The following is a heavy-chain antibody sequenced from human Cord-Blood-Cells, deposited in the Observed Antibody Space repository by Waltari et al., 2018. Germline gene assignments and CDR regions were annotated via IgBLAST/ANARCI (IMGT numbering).Heavy chain of an antibody. J-gene: IGHJ5*02. CDR1: GGSFSGYY. D-gene: IGHD2-2*01. V-gene: IGHV4-34*01. Sequence: QVQLQQWGAGLLKPSETLSLTCAVYGGSFSGYYWSWFPHPPGKGLEWIGEINHSGSTNYNPSLKSRVTISVDTSKNQFSLKLSSVTAADTAVYYCARRRNIVVVPASNYNWFDPWGQGTLVTVSS. CDR3: ARRRNIVVVPASNYNWFDP. CDR2: INHSGST.